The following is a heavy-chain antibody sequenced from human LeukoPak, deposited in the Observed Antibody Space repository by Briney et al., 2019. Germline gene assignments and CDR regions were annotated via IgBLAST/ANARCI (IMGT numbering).Heavy chain of an antibody. D-gene: IGHD1-26*01. CDR1: GGSISSYY. Sequence: SETLSLTCTVSGGSISSYYWSWIRQPPGKGLEWIGYIHYSGSINYNPSLKSRVTMSVDTSKNHFSLRLRSVTAADTAIYYGARRATSGPPYYLETWGDGVLVTVSS. CDR3: ARRATSGPPYYLET. J-gene: IGHJ5*01. V-gene: IGHV4-59*08. CDR2: IHYSGSI.